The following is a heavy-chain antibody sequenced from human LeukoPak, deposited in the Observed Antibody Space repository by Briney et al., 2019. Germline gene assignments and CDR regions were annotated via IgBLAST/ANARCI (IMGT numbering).Heavy chain of an antibody. Sequence: PGGSLRLSRAASGFTFSSYLMHWVRQAPEKRLVWLSRINSDGSRTSYADSVKGRFTISRDNAKNSLHLQINSLRAEDTAVYYCARVPGGLEWADFDYWGQGTLVTVSS. CDR1: GFTFSSYL. V-gene: IGHV3-74*01. CDR3: ARVPGGLEWADFDY. D-gene: IGHD3-3*01. J-gene: IGHJ4*02. CDR2: INSDGSRT.